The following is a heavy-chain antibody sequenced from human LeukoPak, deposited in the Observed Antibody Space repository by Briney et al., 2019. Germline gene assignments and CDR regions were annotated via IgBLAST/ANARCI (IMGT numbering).Heavy chain of an antibody. CDR1: GLNVSTNN. Sequence: GGSLRLSCAASGLNVSTNNMNWVRQAPGKGLEWVLVIYRGGSTLNANSVKGRFTISRDSSRNTLFLQMNSLRAEDTAVYYCARGYSSADYWGQGTLVTVSS. D-gene: IGHD5-18*01. V-gene: IGHV3-53*01. CDR3: ARGYSSADY. CDR2: IYRGGST. J-gene: IGHJ4*02.